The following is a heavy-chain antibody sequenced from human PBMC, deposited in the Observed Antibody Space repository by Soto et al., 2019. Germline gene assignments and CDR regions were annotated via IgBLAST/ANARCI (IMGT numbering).Heavy chain of an antibody. Sequence: PSETLSLTCTVSGGSVSSGSYYWNWIRQSPGKGLEWIGYIYSSGSTHYNPSLQNRVTISIDTSKNQVSLKVNSVTAADTAVYYCARDHPHSYGVYYFDYWGQGTPVTVSS. CDR3: ARDHPHSYGVYYFDY. V-gene: IGHV4-61*01. CDR1: GGSVSSGSYY. D-gene: IGHD5-18*01. J-gene: IGHJ4*02. CDR2: IYSSGST.